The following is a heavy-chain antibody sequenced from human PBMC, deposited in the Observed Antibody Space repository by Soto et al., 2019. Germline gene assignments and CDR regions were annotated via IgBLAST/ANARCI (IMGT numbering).Heavy chain of an antibody. CDR1: GYTFTSYG. Sequence: AAVTVSRKPSGYTFTSYGIIWVRQAPGHGLEWMGWISAYNGNTNYAQKLQGRFTMTTDTSTSTAYMELRSLRSDDTAVYYCAREGYSSALGYAFDTWGQGTMVTVSS. D-gene: IGHD6-19*01. J-gene: IGHJ3*02. CDR3: AREGYSSALGYAFDT. CDR2: ISAYNGNT. V-gene: IGHV1-18*04.